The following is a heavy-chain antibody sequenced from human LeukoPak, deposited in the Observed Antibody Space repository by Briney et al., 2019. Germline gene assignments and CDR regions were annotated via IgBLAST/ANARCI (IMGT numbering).Heavy chain of an antibody. V-gene: IGHV3-30*02. CDR2: IRYDGSNK. D-gene: IGHD3-22*01. CDR3: AKDSSVYHYDSRNFDY. CDR1: GFTFSSYG. J-gene: IGHJ4*02. Sequence: GGSLRLSCAASGFTFSSYGIHWVRQAPGKGLEWVAFIRYDGSNKYYADSVKGRFTISRDNSKNTLYLQIDSLRAEDTAIYYCAKDSSVYHYDSRNFDYWGQGTLVTVSS.